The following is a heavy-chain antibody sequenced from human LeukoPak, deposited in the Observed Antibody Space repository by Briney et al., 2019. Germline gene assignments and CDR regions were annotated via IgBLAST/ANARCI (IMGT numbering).Heavy chain of an antibody. J-gene: IGHJ5*01. V-gene: IGHV3-7*01. CDR2: IKQDGSEK. D-gene: IGHD5-18*01. CDR1: GFTFSAYW. CDR3: ARGATGIQLCFFDS. Sequence: PGGSLRLSCAASGFTFSAYWMSWVRQAPGKGLEWVANIKQDGSEKYYLDSVKGRFTISRDNAKNSLYLQRNSLRAEDTAVYYCARGATGIQLCFFDSWGQGTLVTVSS.